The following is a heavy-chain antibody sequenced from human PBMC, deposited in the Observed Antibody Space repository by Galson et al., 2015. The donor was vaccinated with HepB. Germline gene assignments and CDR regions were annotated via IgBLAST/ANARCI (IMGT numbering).Heavy chain of an antibody. CDR3: TTGEWIQLWLSDAFDI. D-gene: IGHD5-18*01. J-gene: IGHJ3*02. CDR1: GFTFSNAW. V-gene: IGHV3-15*01. CDR2: IRRRSDRGTT. Sequence: SLRLSCAASGFTFSNAWMRWVRQAPGKRLEWVGRIRRRSDRGTTDSAAPVKGRFTISRDDSKNTLYLQMNSLKTEDTAVYYCTTGEWIQLWLSDAFDIWGQGTMVTVSS.